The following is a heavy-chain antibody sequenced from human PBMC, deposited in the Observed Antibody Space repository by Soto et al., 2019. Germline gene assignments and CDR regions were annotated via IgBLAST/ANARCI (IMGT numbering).Heavy chain of an antibody. CDR1: VYTFNSYD. V-gene: IGHV1-8*01. CDR3: ARGPPNWGFDS. Sequence: ASVKVSCKASVYTFNSYDMNWVRQAPGQGLEWMGWMSPNSANTGYAQKFQGRVTMTRSTSISTAYMELSSLRSEDTAVYYCARGPPNWGFDSWGQGTLVTVSS. J-gene: IGHJ5*01. D-gene: IGHD7-27*01. CDR2: MSPNSANT.